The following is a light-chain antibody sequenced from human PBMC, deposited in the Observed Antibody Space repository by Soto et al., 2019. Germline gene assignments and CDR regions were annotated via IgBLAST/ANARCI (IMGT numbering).Light chain of an antibody. J-gene: IGLJ2*01. Sequence: QSALTQPASVSGSPGQSITISCTGTSSDIGAYNFVSWYQQHPGKAPKLMLYDVNIRPSGVSNRCSGSKSGNTASLTISGPQAEDEADYYCTSWTTSTTMIFGGGTKVTVL. CDR3: TSWTTSTTMI. CDR1: SSDIGAYNF. V-gene: IGLV2-14*03. CDR2: DVN.